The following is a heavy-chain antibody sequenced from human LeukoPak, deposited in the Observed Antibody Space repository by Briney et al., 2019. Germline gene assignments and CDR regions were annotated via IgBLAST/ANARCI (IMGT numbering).Heavy chain of an antibody. CDR2: IYPGDSDT. Sequence: GESLKISCKGSGYSFTSYWVGWVRQMPGKGLEWMGIIYPGDSDTRYSPSFQGQVTISADKSISTAYLQWSSLKASDTAMYYCARLSRVPGADWENWGQGTLVTVSS. J-gene: IGHJ4*02. D-gene: IGHD3-9*01. CDR1: GYSFTSYW. V-gene: IGHV5-51*01. CDR3: ARLSRVPGADWEN.